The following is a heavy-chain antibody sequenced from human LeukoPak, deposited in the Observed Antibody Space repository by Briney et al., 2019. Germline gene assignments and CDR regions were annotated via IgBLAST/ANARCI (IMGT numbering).Heavy chain of an antibody. Sequence: GGSLRLSCAASGFTFDDYGMSWVRQAPGKGLEWVSGINWNGGSTGYADSVKGRFTISRDNAKNSLYLQMNSLRAEDTAVYYCARHLFKVGATDAFDIWGQGTMVTVSS. J-gene: IGHJ3*02. CDR3: ARHLFKVGATDAFDI. CDR2: INWNGGST. V-gene: IGHV3-20*04. D-gene: IGHD1-26*01. CDR1: GFTFDDYG.